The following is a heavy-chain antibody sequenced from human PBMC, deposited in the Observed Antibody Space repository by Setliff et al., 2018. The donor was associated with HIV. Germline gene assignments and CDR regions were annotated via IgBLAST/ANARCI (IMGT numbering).Heavy chain of an antibody. CDR1: GFSLTTSEMC. CDR3: ARITNSFDNSGGEGFYYYLGMDV. Sequence: SGPTLVNPTQTLTLTCTFSGFSLTTSEMCVSWILQSPGKALEWLARIDWDDNKYYSASLKTRITIPKDTSTNQVVLTMTNMDPVDTATYYCARITNSFDNSGGEGFYYYLGMDVLCLGTTVTVSS. V-gene: IGHV2-70*11. CDR2: IDWDDNK. J-gene: IGHJ6*02. D-gene: IGHD2-15*01.